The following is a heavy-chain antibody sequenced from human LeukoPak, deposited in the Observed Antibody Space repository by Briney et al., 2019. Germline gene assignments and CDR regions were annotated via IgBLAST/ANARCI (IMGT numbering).Heavy chain of an antibody. CDR2: MNPNSGNT. Sequence: GASVKVSCKASGYTFTGYDINWVRQATGQGLEWMGWMNPNSGNTGYAQKFQGRVTMTRNTSISTAYMELSSLRSEDTAVYYCARGAHSSGWYNPLWFDPWGQGTLVTVSS. D-gene: IGHD6-19*01. CDR1: GYTFTGYD. V-gene: IGHV1-8*01. J-gene: IGHJ5*02. CDR3: ARGAHSSGWYNPLWFDP.